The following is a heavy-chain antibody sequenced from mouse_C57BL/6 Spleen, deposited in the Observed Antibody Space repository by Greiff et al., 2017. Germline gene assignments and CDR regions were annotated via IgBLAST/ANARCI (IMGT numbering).Heavy chain of an antibody. CDR1: GFTFSDYY. V-gene: IGHV5-16*01. CDR2: INYDGSST. D-gene: IGHD1-1*01. J-gene: IGHJ1*03. Sequence: DVHLVESEGGLVQPGSSMKLSCTASGFTFSDYYMAWVRQVPEKGLEWVANINYDGSSTYYLDSLKSRFIISRDNAKNILYLQMSSLKSEDTATYYCARVYGSSHWYFDGWGTGTTVTVSS. CDR3: ARVYGSSHWYFDG.